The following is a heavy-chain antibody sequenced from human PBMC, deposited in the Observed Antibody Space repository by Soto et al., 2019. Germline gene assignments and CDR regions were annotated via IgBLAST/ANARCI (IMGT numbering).Heavy chain of an antibody. V-gene: IGHV1-18*01. D-gene: IGHD1-1*01. J-gene: IGHJ5*02. Sequence: QVQLVQSGAEVKKPGASVKVSCKASGYTFTSYGITWLRQAPGQGLEWMGWTSAYIGHTDYEQNFQGRVTMTADTSTTTACMDLRSLTSDDTAVYYCARDVGTSGTTEGDWFDPWGQGTLLTVST. CDR3: ARDVGTSGTTEGDWFDP. CDR2: TSAYIGHT. CDR1: GYTFTSYG.